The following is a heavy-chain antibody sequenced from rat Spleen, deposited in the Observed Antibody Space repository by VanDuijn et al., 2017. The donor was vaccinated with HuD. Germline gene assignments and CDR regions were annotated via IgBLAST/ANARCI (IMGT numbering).Heavy chain of an antibody. CDR1: GFTFSNFG. V-gene: IGHV5-29*01. D-gene: IGHD1-2*01. J-gene: IGHJ2*01. CDR2: ISYDGTSI. Sequence: EVQLVESGGGVVQPGRSLKLSCAASGFTFSNFGMAWVRQAPTKGLEWVATISYDGTSISYRDSVKDRFTFYRDNARSTLYLQMDSLRSEDTATYYCTRQGDSRYIYDHWGQGVMVTVSS. CDR3: TRQGDSRYIYDH.